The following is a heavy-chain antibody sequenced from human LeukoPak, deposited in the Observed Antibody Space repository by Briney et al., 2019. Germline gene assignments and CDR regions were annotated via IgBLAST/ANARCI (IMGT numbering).Heavy chain of an antibody. CDR3: ARGRWISK. D-gene: IGHD4-23*01. Sequence: GGTLRLSCAASGFTVSSNYMSWVRQAPGKGLEWVSVIYSGGSTYYADSVRGRFTISRDNAKNSLYLQMNSLRAEDTAVYYCARGRWISKWGQGTLVTVSS. CDR2: IYSGGST. V-gene: IGHV3-53*01. CDR1: GFTVSSNY. J-gene: IGHJ4*02.